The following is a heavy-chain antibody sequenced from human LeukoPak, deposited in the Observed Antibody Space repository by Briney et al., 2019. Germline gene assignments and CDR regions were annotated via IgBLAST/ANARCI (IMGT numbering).Heavy chain of an antibody. CDR2: ISWNSGSI. J-gene: IGHJ4*02. D-gene: IGHD3-10*01. Sequence: PGGSLRLSCAASGFTFDDYAMHWVRQAPGKGLEWVSGISWNSGSIGYADSVKGRFTISRDNAKNSLYLQMNSLRAEDTALYYCARDTYGSGSYSGPFHYWGQGTLVTVSS. V-gene: IGHV3-9*01. CDR3: ARDTYGSGSYSGPFHY. CDR1: GFTFDDYA.